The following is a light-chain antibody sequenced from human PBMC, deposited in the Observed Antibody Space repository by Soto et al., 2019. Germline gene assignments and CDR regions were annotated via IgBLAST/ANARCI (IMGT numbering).Light chain of an antibody. Sequence: QSVLTQPASVSGSPGQSITISCTGTSSDVGSYNLVSWNQQHPGKAPKLMIYEGSKRPSGVSNRFSGSKSGNTASLTISGLQAEDEADYYCCSYAGSSTGVFGGGTKLTVL. V-gene: IGLV2-23*01. CDR2: EGS. CDR1: SSDVGSYNL. CDR3: CSYAGSSTGV. J-gene: IGLJ3*02.